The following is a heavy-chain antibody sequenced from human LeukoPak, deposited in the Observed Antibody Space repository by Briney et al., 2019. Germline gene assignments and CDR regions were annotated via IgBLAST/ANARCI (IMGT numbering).Heavy chain of an antibody. D-gene: IGHD6-13*01. CDR2: INHSGST. Sequence: PSETLSLTCAVYGGSFSGYYWSWIRQPPGKGLEWIGEINHSGSTNYNPSLKSRVTISVDTSKNQFSLKLSSVTAADTAVYYCARGVVEVYRLAAAGGNYLDYWRRGTLVTVS. CDR3: ARGVVEVYRLAAAGGNYLDY. J-gene: IGHJ4*02. V-gene: IGHV4-34*01. CDR1: GGSFSGYY.